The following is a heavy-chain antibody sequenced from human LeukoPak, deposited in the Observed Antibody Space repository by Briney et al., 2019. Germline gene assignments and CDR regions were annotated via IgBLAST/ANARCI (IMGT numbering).Heavy chain of an antibody. D-gene: IGHD2-2*01. CDR2: IGVGDGNT. J-gene: IGHJ5*02. CDR1: GYTFTTYA. CDR3: ARGYSGVVPAAHPDL. Sequence: ASVKVSCKASGYTFTTYAIHWVRQAPGQGLQWMGWIGVGDGNTNYSQKFQGRVTLTRDTSASTAYMELTSLISEDTAVYYCARGYSGVVPAAHPDLWGQGTPATVSS. V-gene: IGHV1-3*01.